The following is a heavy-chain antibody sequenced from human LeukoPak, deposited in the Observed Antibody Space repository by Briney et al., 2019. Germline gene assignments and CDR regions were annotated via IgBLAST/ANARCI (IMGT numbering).Heavy chain of an antibody. Sequence: GGSLRLSCAASGFTFSSYNMNWVRQAPGKGLEWVSSISSSSSYIYYADSVKGRFTISRDNARNSLFLQMNSLRAEDTAAYYCASPTHHRPYSSGWWSDFDYWGQGTLVTVSS. V-gene: IGHV3-21*01. J-gene: IGHJ4*02. CDR3: ASPTHHRPYSSGWWSDFDY. CDR1: GFTFSSYN. CDR2: ISSSSSYI. D-gene: IGHD6-19*01.